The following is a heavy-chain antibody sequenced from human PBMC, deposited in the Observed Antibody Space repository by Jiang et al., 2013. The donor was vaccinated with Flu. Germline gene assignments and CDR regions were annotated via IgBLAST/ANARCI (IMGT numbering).Heavy chain of an antibody. J-gene: IGHJ4*02. CDR2: IYHSGST. V-gene: IGHV4-4*02. CDR3: ARIGPLVGAPWAYYFDY. D-gene: IGHD1-26*01. Sequence: PGLVKPSGTLSLTCAVSGGSISSSNWWSWVRQPPGKGLEWIGEIYHSGSTNYNPSLKSRVTISVDKSKNQFSLKLSSVTAADTAVYYCARIGPLVGAPWAYYFDYWGQGTLVTVSS. CDR1: GGSISSSNW.